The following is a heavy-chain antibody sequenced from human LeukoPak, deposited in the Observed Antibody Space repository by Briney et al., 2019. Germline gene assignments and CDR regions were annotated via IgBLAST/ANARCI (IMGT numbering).Heavy chain of an antibody. Sequence: SETLSLTCTVSGGSISSYYWSWIRQPPGKGLEWIGYIYYSGSTNYNPSLKSRVTISVDTSKNQFSLKLSSVTAADTAVYYCAGVDDDSSGSSWGQGTLVTVSS. CDR3: AGVDDDSSGSS. CDR1: GGSISSYY. D-gene: IGHD3-22*01. J-gene: IGHJ5*02. V-gene: IGHV4-59*01. CDR2: IYYSGST.